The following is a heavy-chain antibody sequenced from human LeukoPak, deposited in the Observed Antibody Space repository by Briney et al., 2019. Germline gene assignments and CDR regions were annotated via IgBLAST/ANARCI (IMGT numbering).Heavy chain of an antibody. CDR1: GGSISNFY. CDR2: IYYSGST. V-gene: IGHV4-59*08. D-gene: IGHD2-15*01. CDR3: ARLTPGGY. Sequence: SETLSLTCTVSGGSISNFYWSWIRQPPGKGLEWIGHIYYSGSTNYNPSLKSRVTISLDTSKNQFPLKLRFVTAADTAVYYCARLTPGGYWGQGTLVTVSS. J-gene: IGHJ4*02.